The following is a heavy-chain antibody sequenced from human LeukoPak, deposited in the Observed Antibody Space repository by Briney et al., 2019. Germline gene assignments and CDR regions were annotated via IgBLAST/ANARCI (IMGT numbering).Heavy chain of an antibody. Sequence: GGSLRLSCAASGFTFRSYEMNWVRQAPGKGLEWVSYITSTGSNRYYADSVKGRFTISRDNAQNSLFLQMNSLRAEDTAIYYCARDDDQGYFAGLRPLDYWGQGTLVTVSS. V-gene: IGHV3-48*03. CDR3: ARDDDQGYFAGLRPLDY. CDR1: GFTFRSYE. CDR2: ITSTGSNR. D-gene: IGHD3-9*01. J-gene: IGHJ4*02.